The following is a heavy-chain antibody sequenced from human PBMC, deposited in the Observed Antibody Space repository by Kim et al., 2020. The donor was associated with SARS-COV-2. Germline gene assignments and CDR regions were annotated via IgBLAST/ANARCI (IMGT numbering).Heavy chain of an antibody. D-gene: IGHD3-9*01. CDR3: VREVLRYFDWLPMGMDV. J-gene: IGHJ6*02. CDR2: INPHSGGT. Sequence: ASVKVSCKASGYTFTGYYMHWVRQAPGQGLEWMGWINPHSGGTNYAQKFQGRVTMTRDTSISTAYMELSRLRTDDTAVYYCVREVLRYFDWLPMGMDVWGQGTAVTVSS. CDR1: GYTFTGYY. V-gene: IGHV1-2*02.